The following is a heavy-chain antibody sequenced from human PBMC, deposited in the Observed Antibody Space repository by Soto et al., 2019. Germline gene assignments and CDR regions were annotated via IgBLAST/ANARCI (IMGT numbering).Heavy chain of an antibody. Sequence: GGSLRLSCAASGFTFTRYSMNWVRQAPGKGLEWVSSISSTTNYIYYADSMEGRFTVSRDNAKNSVYLEMNSLSAEDTALYYCARESEDLTSNFDYWGQGTLVTVSS. CDR1: GFTFTRYS. CDR3: ARESEDLTSNFDY. V-gene: IGHV3-21*01. CDR2: ISSTTNYI. J-gene: IGHJ4*02.